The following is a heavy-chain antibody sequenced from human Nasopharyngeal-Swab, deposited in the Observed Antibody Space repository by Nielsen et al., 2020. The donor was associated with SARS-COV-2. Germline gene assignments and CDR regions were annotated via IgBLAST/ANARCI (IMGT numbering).Heavy chain of an antibody. V-gene: IGHV3-23*01. CDR2: ISGSGGST. Sequence: GESLKFSCAASGFTFSSYAMSWVRQAPGKGLEWVSAISGSGGSTYYADSVKGRFTISRDNSKNTLYLQMNSLRAEDTAVYYCAKGSLWELLDYWGQGTLVTVSS. CDR1: GFTFSSYA. J-gene: IGHJ4*02. D-gene: IGHD1-26*01. CDR3: AKGSLWELLDY.